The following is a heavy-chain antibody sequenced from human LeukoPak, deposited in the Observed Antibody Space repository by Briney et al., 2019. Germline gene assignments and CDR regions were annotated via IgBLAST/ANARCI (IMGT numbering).Heavy chain of an antibody. CDR1: GYTLTELS. Sequence: ASVKVSCKVSGYTLTELSMHWVRQAPGKGLEWMGGFDPEDGETIYAQKFQGRVTMTEDTSTDTAYMELSSLRSEDTAVYYCATFLDPRPSSSTFRAFDIWGQGTMVTVSS. D-gene: IGHD3/OR15-3a*01. J-gene: IGHJ3*02. CDR2: FDPEDGET. CDR3: ATFLDPRPSSSTFRAFDI. V-gene: IGHV1-24*01.